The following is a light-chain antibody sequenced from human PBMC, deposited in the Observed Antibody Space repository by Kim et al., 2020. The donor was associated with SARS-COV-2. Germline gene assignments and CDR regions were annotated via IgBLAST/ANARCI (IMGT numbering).Light chain of an antibody. J-gene: IGKJ1*01. V-gene: IGKV3-20*01. CDR2: GAS. CDR3: QQYGSSRT. Sequence: LAPGERATLSCRASQSVSSGYLAWYQQKPGQAPRLLIYGASSRATGIPDRFSGSGSGTDFTLTISRLEPEDFAVYYCQQYGSSRTFGQGTKVDIK. CDR1: QSVSSGY.